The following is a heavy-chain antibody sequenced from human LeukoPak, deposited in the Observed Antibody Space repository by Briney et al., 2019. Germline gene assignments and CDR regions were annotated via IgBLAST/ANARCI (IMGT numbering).Heavy chain of an antibody. CDR1: GFTFDDYG. CDR3: ARDLFVMSIAVALTY. D-gene: IGHD6-19*01. Sequence: GGSLRLSCAASGFTFDDYGMSWVRQAPGKGLEWVSGINWNGGSTGYADSVKGRFTISRDNAKNSLYLQMNSLRAEDTALYYCARDLFVMSIAVALTYWGQGTLVTVSS. V-gene: IGHV3-20*04. CDR2: INWNGGST. J-gene: IGHJ4*02.